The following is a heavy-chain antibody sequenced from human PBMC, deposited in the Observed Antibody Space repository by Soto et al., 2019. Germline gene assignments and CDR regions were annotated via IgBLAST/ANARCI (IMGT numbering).Heavy chain of an antibody. V-gene: IGHV4-39*01. CDR3: ARPRKGPDYYYGMDV. J-gene: IGHJ6*02. Sequence: SETLSLTCTVSGGSISSGGYYWSWIRQHPGKGLEWIGCIYYSGSTYYNPSLKSRVTISVDTSKNQFSLKLSSVTAADTAVYYCARPRKGPDYYYGMDVWGQGTTVTVSS. CDR1: GGSISSGGYY. CDR2: IYYSGST.